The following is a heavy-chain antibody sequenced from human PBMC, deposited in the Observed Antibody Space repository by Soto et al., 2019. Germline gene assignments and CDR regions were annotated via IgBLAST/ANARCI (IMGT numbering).Heavy chain of an antibody. CDR3: ARRRITMVRGVSEDGMDV. J-gene: IGHJ6*02. CDR2: IYPGDSDT. D-gene: IGHD3-10*01. CDR1: GYSFTSYW. V-gene: IGHV5-51*01. Sequence: PGESLKISCKGSGYSFTSYWIGWVRQMPGKGLEWMGIIYPGDSDTRYSPSFQGQVTISADKSISTAYLQWSSLKASDTATYYCARRRITMVRGVSEDGMDVWGQGTTVTVSS.